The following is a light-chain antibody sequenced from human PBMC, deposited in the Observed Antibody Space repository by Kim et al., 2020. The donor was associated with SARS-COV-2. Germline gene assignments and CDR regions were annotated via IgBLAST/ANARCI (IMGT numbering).Light chain of an antibody. CDR3: QAWDNSRMI. CDR2: QDT. Sequence: SYELTQPPSVSVSPGQTATITCSGDELGNKYTSWYQQNPGQPPVLVLYQDTKRPAGIPERFSGSNSGNTATLTISGTQAMDEADYYCQAWDNSRMIFGGGTKLIVL. CDR1: ELGNKY. V-gene: IGLV3-1*01. J-gene: IGLJ2*01.